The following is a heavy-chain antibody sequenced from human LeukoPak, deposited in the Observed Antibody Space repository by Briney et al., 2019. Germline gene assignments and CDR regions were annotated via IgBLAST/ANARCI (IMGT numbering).Heavy chain of an antibody. D-gene: IGHD3-3*01. CDR2: INWNGGST. CDR3: ARELGGYDFWSGYYFDY. V-gene: IGHV3-20*04. CDR1: GFTFDDYG. J-gene: IGHJ4*02. Sequence: GGSPRLSCAASGFTFDDYGMSWVRQAPGKGLEWVSGINWNGGSTGYADSVKGRFTISRDNAKNSLYLQMNSLRAEDTALYYCARELGGYDFWSGYYFDYWGQGTLVTVSS.